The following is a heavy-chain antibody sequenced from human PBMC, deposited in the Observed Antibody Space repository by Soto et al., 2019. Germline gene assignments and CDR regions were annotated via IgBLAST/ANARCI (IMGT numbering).Heavy chain of an antibody. D-gene: IGHD6-13*01. Sequence: SQTLSLTCALSGDSVSSNSAAWNWIRQSPSRGLEWLGRTYYRSKWYNDYAVSVKSRITINPDTSKNQLYLQLNSVTPEDTAVYYCARDWRYISSSPGSNWFDPWGQGTLVTVSS. CDR3: ARDWRYISSSPGSNWFDP. V-gene: IGHV6-1*01. CDR2: TYYRSKWYN. J-gene: IGHJ5*02. CDR1: GDSVSSNSAA.